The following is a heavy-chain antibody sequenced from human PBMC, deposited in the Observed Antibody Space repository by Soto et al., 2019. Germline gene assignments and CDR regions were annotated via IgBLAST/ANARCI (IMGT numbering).Heavy chain of an antibody. D-gene: IGHD1-1*01. CDR1: GGSFSGYY. CDR2: INHSGST. Sequence: QVQLQQWGAGLLKPSETLSLTCAVYGGSFSGYYWSWIRQPPGKGLEWIGEINHSGSTNYNPSLKSRVTISVDTSKNQFSLKLSSVTAADTAVYYCARGRESDWNDFDYWGQGTLVTVSS. J-gene: IGHJ4*02. V-gene: IGHV4-34*01. CDR3: ARGRESDWNDFDY.